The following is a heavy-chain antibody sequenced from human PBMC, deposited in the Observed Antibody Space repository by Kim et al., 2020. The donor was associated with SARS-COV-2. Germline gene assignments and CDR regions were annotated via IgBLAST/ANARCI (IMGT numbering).Heavy chain of an antibody. CDR2: IWYDGRNT. CDR3: ARERDNIRLAYGKDV. V-gene: IGHV3-33*01. J-gene: IGHJ6*01. D-gene: IGHD1-1*01. Sequence: GGSLRLSCAASAFTFSSYGMHWVRQAPGKGLEWVAVIWYDGRNTYYAGSVKGRFTISRDNSKSTLYLQMNSLRAEDTAVYYCARERDNIRLAYGKDVGG. CDR1: AFTFSSYG.